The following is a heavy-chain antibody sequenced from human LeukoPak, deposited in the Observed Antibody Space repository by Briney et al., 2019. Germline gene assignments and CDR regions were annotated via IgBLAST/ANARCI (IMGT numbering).Heavy chain of an antibody. CDR2: IGGSGGST. D-gene: IGHD2-21*02. Sequence: PGGSLRLSCAASGFTFSSYWMHWVRQVPGKGLEWVSVIGGSGGSTYYADSVKGRFTISRDSSKNTLYLQMNSLRAEDTAVYYCAKVSRAYCGGDCYAPSDYWGQGTLVTVSS. CDR1: GFTFSSYW. V-gene: IGHV3-23*01. J-gene: IGHJ4*02. CDR3: AKVSRAYCGGDCYAPSDY.